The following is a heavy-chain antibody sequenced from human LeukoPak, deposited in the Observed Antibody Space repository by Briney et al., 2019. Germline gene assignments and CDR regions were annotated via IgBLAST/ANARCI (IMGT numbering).Heavy chain of an antibody. CDR2: IYTSGST. J-gene: IGHJ4*02. CDR3: ARDSGGYDYASFDY. CDR1: GSSISSYY. V-gene: IGHV4-4*07. D-gene: IGHD5-12*01. Sequence: PSETLSLTCTVSGSSISSYYWSWIRQPAGKGLEWIGRIYTSGSTNYNPSLKSRVTMSVDTSKNQFSLKLSSVTAADTAVYYCARDSGGYDYASFDYWGQGTLVTVSS.